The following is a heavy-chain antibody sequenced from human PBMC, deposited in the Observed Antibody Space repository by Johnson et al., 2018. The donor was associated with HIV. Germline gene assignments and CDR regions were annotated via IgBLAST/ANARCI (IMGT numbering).Heavy chain of an antibody. D-gene: IGHD2-15*01. J-gene: IGHJ3*02. CDR2: INWNGGST. V-gene: IGHV3-20*04. CDR1: GFTFSNHW. CDR3: AGGRIGAFDI. Sequence: VQLVESGGGLVKPGGSLRLSCAASGFTFSNHWMHWVRQAPGKGLEWVSGINWNGGSTGYADSVKGRFTISRDNAKNSLYLQMNSLRAEDTALYYCAGGRIGAFDIWGQGTMVTVSS.